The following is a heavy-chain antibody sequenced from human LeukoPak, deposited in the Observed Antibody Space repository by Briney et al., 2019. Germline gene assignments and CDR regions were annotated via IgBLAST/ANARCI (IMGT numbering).Heavy chain of an antibody. J-gene: IGHJ4*02. Sequence: PGGSLRLSCAASGFTFSSYSMNWVRQAPGKGLKWVSSISSSSSYIYYADSVKGRFTISRDNAKNSLYLQMNSLRAEDTAVYYCARDKDGDYAFDYWGQGTLVTVSS. CDR1: GFTFSSYS. D-gene: IGHD4-17*01. CDR2: ISSSSSYI. CDR3: ARDKDGDYAFDY. V-gene: IGHV3-21*01.